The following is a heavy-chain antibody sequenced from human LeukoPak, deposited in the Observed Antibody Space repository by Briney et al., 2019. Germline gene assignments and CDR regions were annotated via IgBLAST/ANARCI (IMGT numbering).Heavy chain of an antibody. CDR3: ARARLYSSGWYYFDY. CDR2: ISGSGGST. Sequence: PGGSLRLSCAASGFTFSGYDMSWVRQAPGKGPEWVSAISGSGGSTYYADSVKGRFTISRDNSKNTLYLQMNSLRAEDTAVYYCARARLYSSGWYYFDYWGQGTLVTASS. CDR1: GFTFSGYD. J-gene: IGHJ4*02. D-gene: IGHD6-19*01. V-gene: IGHV3-23*01.